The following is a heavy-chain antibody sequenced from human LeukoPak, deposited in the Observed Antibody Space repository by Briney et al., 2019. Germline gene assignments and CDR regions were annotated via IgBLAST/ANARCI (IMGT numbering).Heavy chain of an antibody. D-gene: IGHD3-22*01. CDR3: ARGMNSGYYAPLDY. Sequence: PSETLSLTCTVSGGSISSSSYHWSWIRQPPGKGLEWIGYIYHSGSTYYNPSLKSRVTISVDRSKNQFSLKLSSVTAADTAVYYCARGMNSGYYAPLDYWGQGTLVTVSS. CDR1: GGSISSSSYH. V-gene: IGHV4-30-2*01. CDR2: IYHSGST. J-gene: IGHJ4*02.